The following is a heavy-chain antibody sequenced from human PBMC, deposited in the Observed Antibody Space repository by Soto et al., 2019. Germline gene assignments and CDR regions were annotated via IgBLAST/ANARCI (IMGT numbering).Heavy chain of an antibody. D-gene: IGHD2-8*01. V-gene: IGHV5-51*01. Sequence: GESLKISCKGSGYSFTSYWIGWVRQMPGKGLEWMGIIYPGDSDTRYSPSFQGQVTISADKSISTAYLQWSSLKASDTAMYYCATSRGYCTNGVCYTTCDIWGQGTMVTVSS. CDR2: IYPGDSDT. J-gene: IGHJ3*02. CDR3: ATSRGYCTNGVCYTTCDI. CDR1: GYSFTSYW.